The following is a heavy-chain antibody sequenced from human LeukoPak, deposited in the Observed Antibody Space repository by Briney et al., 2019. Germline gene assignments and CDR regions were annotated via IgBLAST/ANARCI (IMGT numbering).Heavy chain of an antibody. CDR2: ISGSGGST. Sequence: PGGSLRLSCAASGFTFSSYAMSWVRQAPGKGLEWVSAISGSGGSTYYADSVKGRFTISRDNSKNTLYLQMNSLRAEDTAVYYCARSYNGYESKPDYWGQGTLVTVSS. CDR1: GFTFSSYA. D-gene: IGHD5-12*01. J-gene: IGHJ4*02. CDR3: ARSYNGYESKPDY. V-gene: IGHV3-23*01.